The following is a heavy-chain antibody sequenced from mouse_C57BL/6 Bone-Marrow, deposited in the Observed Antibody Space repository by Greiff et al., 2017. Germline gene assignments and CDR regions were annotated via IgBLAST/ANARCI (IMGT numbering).Heavy chain of an antibody. Sequence: EVQVVESGGGLVQPGGSLSLSCAASGFTFTDYYMSWVRQPPGKALEWLGFIRNKANGYTTEYSASVKGRFTISRNNSQSILYLQMNAQSAEDSATYYCAREFDDWGQGTTLTVSA. J-gene: IGHJ2*01. CDR3: AREFDD. CDR1: GFTFTDYY. V-gene: IGHV7-3*01. CDR2: IRNKANGYTT.